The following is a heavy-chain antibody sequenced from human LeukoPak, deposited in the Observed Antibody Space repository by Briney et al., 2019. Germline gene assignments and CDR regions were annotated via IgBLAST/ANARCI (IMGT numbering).Heavy chain of an antibody. D-gene: IGHD3-10*01. CDR3: VARNGYHYAFDY. J-gene: IGHJ4*02. CDR2: ISGNGANT. CDR1: ELTFSAYA. Sequence: PGGSLRLSCVGSELTFSAYAMSWVRQTPGKGLEWVSGISGNGANTDSEDSVEGRFTISRDNSKDTLYLEMTNLRAEDAAVYYCVARNGYHYAFDYWGQGTQVVVSS. V-gene: IGHV3-23*01.